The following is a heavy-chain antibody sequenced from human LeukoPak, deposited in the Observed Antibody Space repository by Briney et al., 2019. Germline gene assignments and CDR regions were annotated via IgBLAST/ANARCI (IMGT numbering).Heavy chain of an antibody. J-gene: IGHJ4*02. CDR2: IYYSGST. CDR3: ARQGVGMGTIRYFDY. D-gene: IGHD5-24*01. V-gene: IGHV4-59*08. Sequence: SETLSLTCTVSGGSISSYYWSWIRQPPGKGLEWIGYIYYSGSTKYNPSLKSRVTISVDTSKNQFSLKLSSVTAADTAVYYCARQGVGMGTIRYFDYWGQGTLVTASS. CDR1: GGSISSYY.